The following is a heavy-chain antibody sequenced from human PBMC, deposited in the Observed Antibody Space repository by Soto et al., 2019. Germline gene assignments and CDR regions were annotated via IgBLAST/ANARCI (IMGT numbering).Heavy chain of an antibody. CDR1: GGSFSGYY. CDR3: ARAANLGYCSSTSCAYYFDY. V-gene: IGHV4-34*01. Sequence: QVQLQQWGAGLLKPSETLSLTCAVYGGSFSGYYWSWIRQPPGKGLEWIGEINHSGSTNYNPSLQSRVTISVDTSKNQFSLKLSSVTAADTAVYYCARAANLGYCSSTSCAYYFDYWGQGTLVTVSS. J-gene: IGHJ4*02. D-gene: IGHD2-2*01. CDR2: INHSGST.